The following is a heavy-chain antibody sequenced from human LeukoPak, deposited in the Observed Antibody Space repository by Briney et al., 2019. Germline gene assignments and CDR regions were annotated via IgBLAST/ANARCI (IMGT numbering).Heavy chain of an antibody. CDR3: ARHRDSNSLYSYFDY. V-gene: IGHV3-21*04. D-gene: IGHD6-13*01. Sequence: GGSLSLSCAASGFTFRSYTMNWARHAPGEGGEWVSYISSSRTYIYYADSVKGRFTISRDNAKNSLYLQMNSLRAEDTAVYYCARHRDSNSLYSYFDYWGQGTLVTVSS. J-gene: IGHJ4*02. CDR1: GFTFRSYT. CDR2: ISSSRTYI.